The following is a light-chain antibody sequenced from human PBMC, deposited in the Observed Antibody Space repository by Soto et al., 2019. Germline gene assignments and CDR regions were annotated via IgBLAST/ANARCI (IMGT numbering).Light chain of an antibody. J-gene: IGKJ4*01. CDR3: QQYGTSPLT. V-gene: IGKV3-20*01. CDR1: QSVPGSD. Sequence: EVVMTQSPATLSVSPGXRATLSCRASQSVPGSDVAWYQQKPGQAPRLLIYDVSSRATGTPERFSGSGSGTDFTLNIGRLEPEDFAVYYCQQYGTSPLTFGGGTKVDIK. CDR2: DVS.